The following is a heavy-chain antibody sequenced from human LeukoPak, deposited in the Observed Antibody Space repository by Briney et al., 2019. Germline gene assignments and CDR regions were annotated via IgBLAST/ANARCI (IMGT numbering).Heavy chain of an antibody. CDR2: IYYSGST. CDR1: GGSISSYY. Sequence: RPSETLSLTCTVSGGSISSYYWSWIRQPPGKGLEWIGYIYYSGSTNYNPSLKSRVTISVDTSKNQFSLKLSSVTAADTAVYYCARHGSSRDWFDPWGQGTLVTVSS. J-gene: IGHJ5*02. CDR3: ARHGSSRDWFDP. V-gene: IGHV4-59*08. D-gene: IGHD6-13*01.